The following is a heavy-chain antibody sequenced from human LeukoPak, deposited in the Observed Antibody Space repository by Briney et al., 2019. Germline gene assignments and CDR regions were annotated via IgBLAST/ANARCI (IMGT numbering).Heavy chain of an antibody. CDR1: GFTFSSYA. CDR3: AKPRNDYSNSPHFDY. D-gene: IGHD4-11*01. V-gene: IGHV3-23*01. CDR2: VSGSGGST. Sequence: GGSLRLSCAASGFTFSSYAMSWVRQAPGKGLEWVSVVSGSGGSTYYADSVKGRFTISRDNSKNTLYLQMNSLRAEDTAVYYCAKPRNDYSNSPHFDYWGQGTLVTVSS. J-gene: IGHJ4*02.